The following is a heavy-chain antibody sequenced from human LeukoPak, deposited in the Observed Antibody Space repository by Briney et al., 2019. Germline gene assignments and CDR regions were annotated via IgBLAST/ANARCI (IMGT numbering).Heavy chain of an antibody. CDR1: GGSISSGSYY. D-gene: IGHD4-11*01. CDR3: ARDKEEDVYSDWYFDL. V-gene: IGHV4-61*02. J-gene: IGHJ2*01. CDR2: IYTSGST. Sequence: PSQTLSLTCTVSGGSISSGSYYWSWIRQPAGKGLEWIGRIYTSGSTNYNPSLKSRVTISVDTSKNQFSLKLSSVTAADTAVYYCARDKEEDVYSDWYFDLWGRGTLVTVSS.